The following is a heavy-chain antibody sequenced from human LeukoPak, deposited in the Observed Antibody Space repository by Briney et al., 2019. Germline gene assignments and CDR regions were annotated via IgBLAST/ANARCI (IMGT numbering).Heavy chain of an antibody. J-gene: IGHJ6*02. Sequence: GGSLRLSCAASGFTFSSYAMSWVRQAPGKGLEWVSAISGSGGSTYYADSVKGRFTISRDNSKNTLYLQMNSLRAEDTAVYYCAKMEFPSESSGWYYHYGMDVWGQGTTVTVSS. CDR1: GFTFSSYA. CDR3: AKMEFPSESSGWYYHYGMDV. V-gene: IGHV3-23*01. D-gene: IGHD6-19*01. CDR2: ISGSGGST.